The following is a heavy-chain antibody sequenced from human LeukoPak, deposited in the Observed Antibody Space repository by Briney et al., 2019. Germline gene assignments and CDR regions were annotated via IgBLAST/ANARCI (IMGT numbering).Heavy chain of an antibody. V-gene: IGHV4-34*01. J-gene: IGHJ4*02. CDR3: ARAHPAGSKFDY. CDR1: GGSFSGYY. D-gene: IGHD2-2*01. CDR2: INHSGST. Sequence: SETLSLTCAVYGGSFSGYYWSWIRQPPGKGLEWIGEINHSGSTNYNPSLKSRVTISVDTSKNQFSLKLSSVTAADTAVYYCARAHPAGSKFDYWGQGTLVTVSS.